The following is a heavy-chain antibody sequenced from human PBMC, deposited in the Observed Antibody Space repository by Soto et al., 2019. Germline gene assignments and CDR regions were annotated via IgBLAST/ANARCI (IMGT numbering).Heavy chain of an antibody. V-gene: IGHV4-39*01. D-gene: IGHD6-19*01. CDR1: GGSISSSSYY. CDR2: IYYSGST. Sequence: SETLSLTCTVSGGSISSSSYYWGWIRQPPGKGLEWIGSIYYSGSTYYNPSLKSRVTISVDTSKNQFSLKLSSVTAADTAVYHCARGLEDNWFDPWGQGTLVTVSS. CDR3: ARGLEDNWFDP. J-gene: IGHJ5*02.